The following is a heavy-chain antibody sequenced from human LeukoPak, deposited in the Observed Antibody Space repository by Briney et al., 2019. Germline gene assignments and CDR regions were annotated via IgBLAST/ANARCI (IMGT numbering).Heavy chain of an antibody. D-gene: IGHD2-2*01. CDR1: GFTFSSYA. CDR3: AREALPGYCSSTTCAFDY. V-gene: IGHV3-30-3*01. Sequence: GRSLRLSCAASGFTFSSYAVHWVRQAPGKGLEWVAVISYDGSNKYYADSVKGRFTISRDNSKNTLYLQMNSLRAGDTAVYYCAREALPGYCSSTTCAFDYWGQGTLVTVSS. CDR2: ISYDGSNK. J-gene: IGHJ4*02.